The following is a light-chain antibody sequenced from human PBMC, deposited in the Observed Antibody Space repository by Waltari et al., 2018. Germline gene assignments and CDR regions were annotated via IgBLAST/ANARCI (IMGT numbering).Light chain of an antibody. CDR3: QQYATYPRT. Sequence: DIQMTQSPSTLSASVGDRVTITCRASQSFSNALAWYQQKPGKAPKLLIYRASTLEIGVPSRCSCSGSGKDFILTISSLQPDDFATYYCQQYATYPRTFAQGTKVEVK. CDR1: QSFSNA. J-gene: IGKJ1*01. V-gene: IGKV1-5*03. CDR2: RAS.